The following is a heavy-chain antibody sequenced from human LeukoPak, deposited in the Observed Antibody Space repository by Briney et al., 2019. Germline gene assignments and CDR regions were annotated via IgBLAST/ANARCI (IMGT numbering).Heavy chain of an antibody. V-gene: IGHV4-39*01. CDR1: GGSISSSSYY. CDR2: IYYSGST. D-gene: IGHD6-19*01. J-gene: IGHJ4*02. Sequence: SETLSLTCTVSGGSISSSSYYWGWIRQPPGKGLEWIGSIYYSGSTYYNPSLKSRVTISVDTSKNQFSLKLSSVTAADTAVYYCARTTSSGDALDYWGQGTLVTVSS. CDR3: ARTTSSGDALDY.